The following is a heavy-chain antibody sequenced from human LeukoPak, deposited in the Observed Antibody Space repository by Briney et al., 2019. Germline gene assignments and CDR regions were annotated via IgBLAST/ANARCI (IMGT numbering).Heavy chain of an antibody. CDR2: ISPSSTSI. CDR3: ASVIGAWGQGPLDN. Sequence: GRSLRLSCAASGFTFSTYTMNWVRQAPGKGLEWVSSISPSSTSISYTNSVKGRFTISSDNAKNSLYLQMNSLSAEDTAVYYCASVIGAWGQGPLDNWGQGNLVTVTS. J-gene: IGHJ4*02. CDR1: GFTFSTYT. V-gene: IGHV3-21*01. D-gene: IGHD7-27*01.